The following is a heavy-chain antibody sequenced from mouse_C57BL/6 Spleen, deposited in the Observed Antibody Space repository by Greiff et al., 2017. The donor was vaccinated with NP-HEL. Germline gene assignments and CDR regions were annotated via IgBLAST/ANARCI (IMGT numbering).Heavy chain of an antibody. CDR3: ARDWEAWVAY. V-gene: IGHV1-64*01. Sequence: QVQLQQPGAELVKPGASVKLSCKASGYTFTSYWMHWVKQRPGQGLEWIGMIHPNSGSTNYNEKFKSKATLTVDKSSSTAYMQLSSLTSEDSAVYYCARDWEAWVAYWGQGTLVTVSA. D-gene: IGHD4-1*01. J-gene: IGHJ3*01. CDR1: GYTFTSYW. CDR2: IHPNSGST.